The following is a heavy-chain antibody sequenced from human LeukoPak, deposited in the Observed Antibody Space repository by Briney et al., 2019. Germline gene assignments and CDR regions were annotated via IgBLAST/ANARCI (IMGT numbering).Heavy chain of an antibody. D-gene: IGHD5-18*01. CDR3: AKTIQLWGTNWFDP. CDR2: ISPDGKYI. V-gene: IGHV3-23*01. J-gene: IGHJ5*02. Sequence: GGSLRLSCAASGFTFSSTVMTWVRQAPGKGLEWVSTISPDGKYIYYADSVKGRFTISRDNSKNTLYLQMNSLRAEDTAVYYCAKTIQLWGTNWFDPWGQGTLVTVSS. CDR1: GFTFSSTV.